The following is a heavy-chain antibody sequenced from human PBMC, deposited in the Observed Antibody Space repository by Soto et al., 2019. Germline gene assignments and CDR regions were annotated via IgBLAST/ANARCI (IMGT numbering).Heavy chain of an antibody. CDR3: ARAGIPHNWFDP. CDR1: GGSVSNKTYY. CDR2: VYYSGTT. J-gene: IGHJ5*02. V-gene: IGHV4-61*01. Sequence: SETLSLTCSVSGGSVSNKTYYWSWIRQPPGKRLEWIGYVYYSGTTNYNPSLKSRVTISVDTSKNQFSLKLSSVTAADTAVYYCARAGIPHNWFDPWGQGTLVTVSS. D-gene: IGHD2-2*01.